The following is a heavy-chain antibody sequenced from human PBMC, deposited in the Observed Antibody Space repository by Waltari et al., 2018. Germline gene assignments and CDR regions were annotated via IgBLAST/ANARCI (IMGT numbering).Heavy chain of an antibody. J-gene: IGHJ3*02. Sequence: QVQLQESGPGLVKPSETLSLTCTVSGGSISSYYWSWIRQPPGKGLEWIGYIYYSGSTNYNPSLKSRVTISVDTSKNQFSLKLSSVTAADTAVYYCAGVGYSSGWAYAFDIWGQGTMVTVSS. CDR3: AGVGYSSGWAYAFDI. CDR2: IYYSGST. V-gene: IGHV4-59*01. D-gene: IGHD6-19*01. CDR1: GGSISSYY.